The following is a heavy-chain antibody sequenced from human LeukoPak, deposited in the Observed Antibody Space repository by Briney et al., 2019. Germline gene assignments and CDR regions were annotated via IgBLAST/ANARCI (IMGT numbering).Heavy chain of an antibody. V-gene: IGHV4-59*01. CDR1: GGSISSYY. CDR3: ARDPDGYKFFDY. D-gene: IGHD5-24*01. CDR2: IYYSGST. J-gene: IGHJ4*02. Sequence: SETLSLTCTVSGGSISSYYWSWIRQPPGKGLEWIGYIYYSGSTNYNPSLKSRVTISVDTSKNQFSLKLSSVTAADTAVYYCARDPDGYKFFDYWGRGRPVTVSS.